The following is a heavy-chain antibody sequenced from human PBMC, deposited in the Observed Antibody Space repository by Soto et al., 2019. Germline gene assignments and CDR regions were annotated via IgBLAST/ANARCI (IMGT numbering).Heavy chain of an antibody. V-gene: IGHV4-39*01. CDR2: IYYSGST. J-gene: IGHJ5*02. CDR1: GGSISSSSYY. Sequence: QLQLQESGPGLVKPSETLSLTCTVSGGSISSSSYYWGWIRQPPGKGLEWIGSIYYSGSTYYNPSLKSRVTISVDTSKNQFSLKLSSVTAADTAVYYCARQPCSGGSCYSGWFDPWGQGTLVTVSS. CDR3: ARQPCSGGSCYSGWFDP. D-gene: IGHD2-15*01.